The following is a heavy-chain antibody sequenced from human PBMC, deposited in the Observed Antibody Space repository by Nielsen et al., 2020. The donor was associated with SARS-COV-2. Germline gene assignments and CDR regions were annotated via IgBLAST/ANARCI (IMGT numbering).Heavy chain of an antibody. Sequence: GESLKISCAASGFTFNAYAMHWVRQAPGKGLEWVAVIWFDGSDKYYADFVKDRFTISRDNSKNTLYLEMNSLRAEDTAVYYCARDDYGERGGFDYWGQGTLVTVSS. V-gene: IGHV3-33*01. J-gene: IGHJ4*02. CDR1: GFTFNAYA. CDR3: ARDDYGERGGFDY. CDR2: IWFDGSDK. D-gene: IGHD4-17*01.